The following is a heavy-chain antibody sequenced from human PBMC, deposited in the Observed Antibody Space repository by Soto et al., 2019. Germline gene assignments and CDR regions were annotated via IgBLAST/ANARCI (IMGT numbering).Heavy chain of an antibody. J-gene: IGHJ4*02. Sequence: PSETLSLTCTVSGGSISSYFWSWIRQPPGKGLEWIGCMFFSGNTQYNPSLKGRVTISVDTSKNQLSLKVSSVTAADTAVYYCARHPKPYSNFDHWGQGTLVTVSS. CDR3: ARHPKPYSNFDH. D-gene: IGHD4-4*01. V-gene: IGHV4-59*08. CDR2: MFFSGNT. CDR1: GGSISSYF.